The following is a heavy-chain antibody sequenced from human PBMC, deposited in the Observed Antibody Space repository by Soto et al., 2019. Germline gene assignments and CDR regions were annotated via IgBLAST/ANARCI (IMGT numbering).Heavy chain of an antibody. Sequence: QVQLVQSGAEVKKPGSSVKVSCKASGGTFSSYAISWVRQAPGQGLEWMGGIIPIFGTANYAQKFQGRVTITADESTSTAFMELSSLRSEDTAVYYCARSYCRSTSCYPSYYYGMDVLGQGTTVTVSS. J-gene: IGHJ6*02. V-gene: IGHV1-69*01. CDR3: ARSYCRSTSCYPSYYYGMDV. CDR1: GGTFSSYA. CDR2: IIPIFGTA. D-gene: IGHD2-2*01.